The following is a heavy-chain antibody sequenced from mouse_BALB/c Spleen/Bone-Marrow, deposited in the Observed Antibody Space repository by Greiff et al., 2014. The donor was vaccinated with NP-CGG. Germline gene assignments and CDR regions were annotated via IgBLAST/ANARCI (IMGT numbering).Heavy chain of an antibody. Sequence: DVMLVESGGGLVQPGGSRKLSCAASGFTFSGFGMHWVRQAPEKGLEWVAYISSGSSTIFYADTVKGRSTISRDNPKNTLFLQMTSLRSEDTAMYYCTRGGNWEDFDYWGQGTTLTVSS. V-gene: IGHV5-17*02. CDR1: GFTFSGFG. D-gene: IGHD4-1*01. CDR2: ISSGSSTI. CDR3: TRGGNWEDFDY. J-gene: IGHJ2*01.